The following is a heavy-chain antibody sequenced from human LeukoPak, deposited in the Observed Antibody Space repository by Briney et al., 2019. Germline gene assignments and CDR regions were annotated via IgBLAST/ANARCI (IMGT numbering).Heavy chain of an antibody. V-gene: IGHV1-18*01. CDR3: ARDLGAYSSGWYAQVGMDV. J-gene: IGHJ6*02. Sequence: ASVKVSCKAAGYTVTSFGISWVRQAPGQGREGMGWISAYNGNTNYAQKLQGRVTMTTATSTTTAYTALRSLRSHDTAVYYCARDLGAYSSGWYAQVGMDVWGQGTTVTVSS. D-gene: IGHD6-19*01. CDR2: ISAYNGNT. CDR1: GYTVTSFG.